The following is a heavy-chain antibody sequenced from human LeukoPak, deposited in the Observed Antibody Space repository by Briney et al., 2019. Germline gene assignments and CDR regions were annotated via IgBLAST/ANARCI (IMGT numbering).Heavy chain of an antibody. V-gene: IGHV4-39*07. J-gene: IGHJ3*02. CDR3: AKSNGYGLIGI. CDR2: IYYSGST. D-gene: IGHD3-22*01. CDR1: GGSISSSSYY. Sequence: SETLSLTCTVSGGSISSSSYYWGWIRQPPGKGLEWIGSIYYSGSTYYNPSPKSRVTISLDTSRNQFSLKLNSVTAADTAVYYCAKSNGYGLIGIWGQGTMVTVSS.